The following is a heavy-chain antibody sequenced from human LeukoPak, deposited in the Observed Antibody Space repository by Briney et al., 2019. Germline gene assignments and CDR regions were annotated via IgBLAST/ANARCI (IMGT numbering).Heavy chain of an antibody. Sequence: GGSLRLSCAASGFTFSSYSMNWVRQAPGKGLEWVSYISSSGSTIYYADSVKGRFTISRDNAKNSLYLQMNSLRAEDTAVYYCARGSTMVRGVMYYYYYGMDVWGQGTTVTVSS. CDR1: GFTFSSYS. V-gene: IGHV3-48*04. CDR2: ISSSGSTI. D-gene: IGHD3-10*01. CDR3: ARGSTMVRGVMYYYYYGMDV. J-gene: IGHJ6*02.